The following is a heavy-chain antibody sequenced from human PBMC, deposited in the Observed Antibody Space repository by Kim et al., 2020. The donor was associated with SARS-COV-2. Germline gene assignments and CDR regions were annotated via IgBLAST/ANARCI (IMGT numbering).Heavy chain of an antibody. CDR3: ARSEAALSTIYYYYYGMDV. D-gene: IGHD6-13*01. J-gene: IGHJ6*02. V-gene: IGHV3-21*01. CDR2: ISSSSSYI. CDR1: GFTFSSYS. Sequence: GGSLRLSCAASGFTFSSYSMNWVRQAPGKGLEWVSSISSSSSYIYYADSVKGRFTISRDNAKNSLYLQMNSLRAEDTAVYYCARSEAALSTIYYYYYGMDVWGQGTTVTVSS.